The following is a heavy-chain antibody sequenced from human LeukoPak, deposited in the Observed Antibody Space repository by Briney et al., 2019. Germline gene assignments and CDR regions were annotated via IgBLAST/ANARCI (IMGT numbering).Heavy chain of an antibody. CDR3: AKGRSSGSGWSFDY. D-gene: IGHD6-19*01. Sequence: GGSLRLSCAASGFTFSSYSMNWVRQAPGKGLEWVSSISSSSSYIYYADSVKGRFTISRDNAKNSLYLQMNSLRAEDTALYYCAKGRSSGSGWSFDYRGQGTLVTVSS. CDR2: ISSSSSYI. CDR1: GFTFSSYS. J-gene: IGHJ4*02. V-gene: IGHV3-21*04.